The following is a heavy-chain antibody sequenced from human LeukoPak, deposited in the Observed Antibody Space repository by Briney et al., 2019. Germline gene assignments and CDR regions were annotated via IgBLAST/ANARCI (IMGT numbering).Heavy chain of an antibody. D-gene: IGHD6-13*01. V-gene: IGHV1-18*04. CDR1: GYTFTGYY. CDR2: ISAYNGNT. CDR3: ARNSSSWFDY. Sequence: ASVKVSCKASGYTFTGYYMHWVRQAPGQGLEWMGWISAYNGNTNYAQKLQGRVTMTTDTSTSTAYMELRSLRSDDTAVYYCARNSSSWFDYWGQGTLVTVSS. J-gene: IGHJ4*02.